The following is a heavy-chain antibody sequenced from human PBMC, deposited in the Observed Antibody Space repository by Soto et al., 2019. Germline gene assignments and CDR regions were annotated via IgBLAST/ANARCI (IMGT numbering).Heavy chain of an antibody. CDR3: AVDRCDYDSKQYYHYYYYGMDV. J-gene: IGHJ6*02. V-gene: IGHV1-46*01. CDR1: GYTFTSYY. D-gene: IGHD3-22*01. CDR2: INPSGGST. Sequence: GASVKVSCKASGYTFTSYYMHWVRQAPGQGLEWMGIINPSGGSTSYAQKFQGRVTMTRDTSTSTVYMELSSLRSEDTAVYYCAVDRCDYDSKQYYHYYYYGMDVWGQGTTVTVSS.